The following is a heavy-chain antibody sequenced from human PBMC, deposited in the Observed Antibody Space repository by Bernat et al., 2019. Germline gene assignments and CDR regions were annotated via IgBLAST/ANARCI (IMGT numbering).Heavy chain of an antibody. CDR1: GGSISSGGYY. CDR3: ARGVLRILGWQGDYFDY. CDR2: IYYSGST. J-gene: IGHJ4*02. Sequence: QVQLQESGPGLVKPSQTLSLTCTVSGGSISSGGYYWSWIRQHPGKGLEWIGYIYYSGSTYYNPSLKSRVTISVDTSKNQFSLKLSSVTAADTAVYYCARGVLRILGWQGDYFDYWGQGTLVTVSS. D-gene: IGHD3-3*01. V-gene: IGHV4-31*03.